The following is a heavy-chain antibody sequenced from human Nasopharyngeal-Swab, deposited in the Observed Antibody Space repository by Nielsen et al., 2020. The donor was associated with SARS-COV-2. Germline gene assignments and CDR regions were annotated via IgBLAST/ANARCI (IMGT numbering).Heavy chain of an antibody. Sequence: SETLSLTCTVSGGSISGYYWSWIRQPPGKGLEWIGYVYNSGSTKYNPSLKSRVTVSGDTSKNQFSLKLSSVTAADTAVYYCASSGWYGENYYYYYMDVWGKGTTVTVSS. J-gene: IGHJ6*03. D-gene: IGHD6-19*01. V-gene: IGHV4-59*08. CDR1: GGSISGYY. CDR2: VYNSGST. CDR3: ASSGWYGENYYYYYMDV.